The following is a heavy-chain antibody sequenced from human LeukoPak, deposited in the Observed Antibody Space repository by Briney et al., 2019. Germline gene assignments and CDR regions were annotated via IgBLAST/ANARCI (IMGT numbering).Heavy chain of an antibody. V-gene: IGHV3-53*01. J-gene: IGHJ4*02. CDR3: ARAAGPWPYYFDY. CDR2: IYSGGST. Sequence: GGSLRLSCAASGFTFSSYAMSWVRQAPGKGLEWVSVIYSGGSTYYADSVKGRFTISRDNSKNTLYLQMNSLRAEDTAVYYCARAAGPWPYYFDYWGQGTLVTVSS. CDR1: GFTFSSYA.